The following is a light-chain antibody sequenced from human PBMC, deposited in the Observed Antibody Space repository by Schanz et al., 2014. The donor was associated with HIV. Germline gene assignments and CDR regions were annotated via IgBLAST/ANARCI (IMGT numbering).Light chain of an antibody. Sequence: QSALTQPASVSGSPGQSITISCTGTSSNVGGYDYVSWYQQPPGKAPKLIIYDVSNRPSGISYRFSGSKSGNTASLTISGLQAEDEGDYYCSSYTSTNTLVVFGGGTKLTVL. CDR2: DVS. CDR1: SSNVGGYDY. V-gene: IGLV2-14*03. CDR3: SSYTSTNTLVV. J-gene: IGLJ2*01.